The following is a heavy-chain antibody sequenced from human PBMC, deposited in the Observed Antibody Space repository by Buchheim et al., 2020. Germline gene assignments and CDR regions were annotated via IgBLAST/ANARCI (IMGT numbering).Heavy chain of an antibody. CDR2: ISYDGSNK. CDR3: AILAAAGTGDY. CDR1: GFTFSSYG. Sequence: QVQLVESGGGVVQPGRSLRLSCAASGFTFSSYGMHWVRQAPGRGLEWVAVISYDGSNKYYADSVKGRFTISRDNSKNTLYLQMNSLRAEGTAVYCCAILAAAGTGDYWGQGTL. V-gene: IGHV3-30*03. D-gene: IGHD6-13*01. J-gene: IGHJ4*02.